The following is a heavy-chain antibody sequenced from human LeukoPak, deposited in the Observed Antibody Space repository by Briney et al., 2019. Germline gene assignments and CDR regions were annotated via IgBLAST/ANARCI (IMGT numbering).Heavy chain of an antibody. V-gene: IGHV3-7*01. CDR3: VRDSDYQRNSGGRYAHYDALDI. D-gene: IGHD2-21*01. CDR2: IKADGSVK. CDR1: EFTFSTFW. Sequence: GGSLRLSCAASEFTFSTFWMSWVRQAPGKGLELVANIKADGSVKHYVNSMEGRFSISRDNARSSLYLQMNSLRAEDTAVYYCVRDSDYQRNSGGRYAHYDALDIWGHGTMVTVSS. J-gene: IGHJ3*02.